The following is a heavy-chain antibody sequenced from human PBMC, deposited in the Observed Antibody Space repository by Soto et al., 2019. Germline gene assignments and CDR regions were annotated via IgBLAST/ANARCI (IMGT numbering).Heavy chain of an antibody. Sequence: VQLVESGGGVVQPGRSLRLLCEASGFSFSRYGMHWVRQAPGMELEWVAVISRDGLAQYNADSVKGRFTISRDNSQSTLYLQMNSLRTEDTAIYYCAKETIQVGGPNYFDYWGQGALVTVSS. CDR1: GFSFSRYG. V-gene: IGHV3-30*18. CDR3: AKETIQVGGPNYFDY. D-gene: IGHD1-1*01. J-gene: IGHJ4*02. CDR2: ISRDGLAQ.